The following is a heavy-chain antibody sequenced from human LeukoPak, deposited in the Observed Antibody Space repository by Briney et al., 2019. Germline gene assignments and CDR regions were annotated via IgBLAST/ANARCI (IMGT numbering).Heavy chain of an antibody. D-gene: IGHD2-15*01. Sequence: SETLSLPCTVSGGSIISYYWSWIRQPPGKGLEWMGYIYYSGSTNYNPALKSRVTISVDTSKNQFSLKLSSVTAADTAVYYCARSVEGYCRGGSCYSYSYYMDVWGKGTTVTISS. CDR1: GGSIISYY. CDR3: ARSVEGYCRGGSCYSYSYYMDV. V-gene: IGHV4-59*01. J-gene: IGHJ6*03. CDR2: IYYSGST.